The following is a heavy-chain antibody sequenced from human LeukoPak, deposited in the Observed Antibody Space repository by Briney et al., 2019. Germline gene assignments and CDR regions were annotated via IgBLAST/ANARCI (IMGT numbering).Heavy chain of an antibody. D-gene: IGHD2-8*01. Sequence: SETLSLTCAVYGGSFSGYYWSWIRQPPGKGLEWIGEIHHSGSTNYNPSLKSRVTISVDTSKDQFSLKLSSVTAADTAVYYCARGRWTATYCTNGVCYTKAFDIWGQGTMVTVSS. V-gene: IGHV4-34*01. J-gene: IGHJ3*02. CDR1: GGSFSGYY. CDR3: ARGRWTATYCTNGVCYTKAFDI. CDR2: IHHSGST.